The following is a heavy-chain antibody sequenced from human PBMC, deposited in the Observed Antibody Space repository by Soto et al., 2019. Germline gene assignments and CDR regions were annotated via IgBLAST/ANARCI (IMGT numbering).Heavy chain of an antibody. D-gene: IGHD3-10*01. V-gene: IGHV3-23*01. CDR2: ISDSGGST. Sequence: GGSLRLSCAASGFTFSSYAMSWVRQAPGKGLEWVSAISDSGGSTYYADSVKGRFTISRDNSKNTLYLQMNSLRAEDTAVYYCAKSPGAYWDFDLWGRGTLVTVSS. CDR3: AKSPGAYWDFDL. CDR1: GFTFSSYA. J-gene: IGHJ2*01.